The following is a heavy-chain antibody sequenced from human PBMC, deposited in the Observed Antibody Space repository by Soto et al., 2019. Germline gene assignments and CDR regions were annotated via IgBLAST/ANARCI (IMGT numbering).Heavy chain of an antibody. J-gene: IGHJ6*02. CDR2: INPNSGGT. CDR1: GYTFTGYY. V-gene: IGHV1-2*04. CDR3: ARDERSGSYYDYYYGMDV. Sequence: ASVKVSCKASGYTFTGYYMHWVRQAPGQGLEWMGWINPNSGGTNYAQKFQGWVTMTRDTSISTAYMELSRLRSDDTAVYYCARDERSGSYYDYYYGMDVWGQGTTVTVSS. D-gene: IGHD1-26*01.